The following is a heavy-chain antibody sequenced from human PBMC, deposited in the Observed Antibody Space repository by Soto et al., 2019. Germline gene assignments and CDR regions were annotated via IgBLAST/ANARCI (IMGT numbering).Heavy chain of an antibody. D-gene: IGHD6-13*01. J-gene: IGHJ4*02. CDR2: ISSNGGNT. CDR3: SSAPSSWYGHFDY. CDR1: GFTFSSFP. Sequence: EVQLVESGGGLVQPGGSLRLSCAASGFTFSSFPMHWVRQAPGKGLEYVSAISSNGGNTYYANSVKGRFTISRDNSTKTMYHQTGSLSAEDMAEYYCSSAPSSWYGHFDYWGQGPLVTVSS. V-gene: IGHV3-64*01.